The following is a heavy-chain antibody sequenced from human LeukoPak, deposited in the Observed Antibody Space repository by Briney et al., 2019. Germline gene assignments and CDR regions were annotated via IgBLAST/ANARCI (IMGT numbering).Heavy chain of an antibody. D-gene: IGHD6-19*01. J-gene: IGHJ4*02. CDR2: IKKDGSEE. Sequence: GGSLRLSCAASGFTFVNYALSWVRQAPGKGLEWVANIKKDGSEEYYVDSEKGRFTISRDNAKNSLYLQMNSLRAEDTAVYYCARANHFIAVGGTYYWGQGNLV. V-gene: IGHV3-7*01. CDR1: GFTFVNYA. CDR3: ARANHFIAVGGTYY.